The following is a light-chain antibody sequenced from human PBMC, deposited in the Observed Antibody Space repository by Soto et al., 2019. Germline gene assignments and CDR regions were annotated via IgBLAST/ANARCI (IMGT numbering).Light chain of an antibody. CDR3: CSYAGNYTYV. V-gene: IGLV2-11*01. J-gene: IGLJ1*01. CDR1: SSDVGAYNS. Sequence: QSVLTQPRSVSGSPGQSVTISCTGTSSDVGAYNSVSWYQQHPGKAPKLMIYDVNKRPSGVPDRFSGSKSGNTASLTISGLQAEDEGDYYCCSYAGNYTYVFRTGTKLTVL. CDR2: DVN.